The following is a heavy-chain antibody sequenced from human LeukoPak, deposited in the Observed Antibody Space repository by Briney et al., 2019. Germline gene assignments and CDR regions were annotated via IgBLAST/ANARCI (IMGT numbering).Heavy chain of an antibody. D-gene: IGHD3-10*01. J-gene: IGHJ4*02. V-gene: IGHV4-34*01. CDR1: GGSSSGYY. CDR3: ARGEGGSGSYVIDY. CDR2: INHSGST. Sequence: SETLSLTCAVYGGSSSGYYWSWIRQPPGKGLEWIGEINHSGSTNYNPSLKSRVTISVDTSKNQFSLKLSSVTAADTAVYYCARGEGGSGSYVIDYWGQGTLVTVSS.